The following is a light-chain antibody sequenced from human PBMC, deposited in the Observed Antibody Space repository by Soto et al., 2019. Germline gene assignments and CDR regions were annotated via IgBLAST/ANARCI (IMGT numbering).Light chain of an antibody. CDR2: DDS. V-gene: IGKV3-20*01. Sequence: LLTQSPGTLSFSPGENATLSCRASQSVSSDYLAWYQQQPGQAPRLPIYDDSSRATGVPDRLRGSGSATDLNLTISRLEPEDFAVYDCQQYNNWTLACGPGTKVDIK. CDR1: QSVSSDY. CDR3: QQYNNWTLA. J-gene: IGKJ3*01.